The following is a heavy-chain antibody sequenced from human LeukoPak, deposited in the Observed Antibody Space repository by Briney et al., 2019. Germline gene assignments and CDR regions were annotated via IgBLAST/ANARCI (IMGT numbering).Heavy chain of an antibody. CDR3: ATEGSSWAGLNHYYYYMDV. V-gene: IGHV3-21*01. CDR1: GFTFSSYS. Sequence: PGGSLRLSCAASGFTFSSYSMNWVRQAPGKGLEWVSSISSSSSYIYYADSVKGRFTISRDNAKNSLYLQMNSLRAEDTAVYYCATEGSSWAGLNHYYYYMDVWGKGTTVTVSS. D-gene: IGHD6-13*01. J-gene: IGHJ6*03. CDR2: ISSSSSYI.